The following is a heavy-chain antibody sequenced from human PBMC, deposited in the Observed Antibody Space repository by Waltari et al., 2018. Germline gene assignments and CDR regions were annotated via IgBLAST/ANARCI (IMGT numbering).Heavy chain of an antibody. D-gene: IGHD7-27*01. V-gene: IGHV1-2*05. Sequence: QVQLVQSGAEVKKPGASVKVSCKASGYTFTGYYMHWVRQAPGQGLEWMGRINPKSGGTNHAQKFQGRVTMTRDTSISTAYMELSRLRSDDTDVYYCARVISLGIRAFDIWGQGTMVTVSS. CDR1: GYTFTGYY. CDR2: INPKSGGT. CDR3: ARVISLGIRAFDI. J-gene: IGHJ3*02.